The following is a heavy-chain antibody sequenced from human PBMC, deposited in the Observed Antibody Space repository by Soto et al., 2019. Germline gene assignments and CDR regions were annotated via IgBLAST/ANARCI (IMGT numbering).Heavy chain of an antibody. Sequence: EVQLVESGGGLVQPGGSLRLSCAASGFTFSDHYMDWVRQAPGKGLEWVGRIRNTAQRFITEYAASVKGRFTVSRDESENSIYLQMNTLTIGDTAVYYCASPQRRSGGWSYYWGQGTLVTVSS. CDR2: IRNTAQRFIT. J-gene: IGHJ4*02. D-gene: IGHD6-19*01. CDR3: ASPQRRSGGWSYY. CDR1: GFTFSDHY. V-gene: IGHV3-72*01.